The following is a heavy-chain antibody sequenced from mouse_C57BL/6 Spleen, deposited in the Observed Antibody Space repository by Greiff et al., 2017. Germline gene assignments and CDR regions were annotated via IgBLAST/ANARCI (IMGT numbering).Heavy chain of an antibody. CDR2: IGPGSGST. Sequence: QVQLQQSGAELVKPGASVKISCKASGYTFTDYYINWVKQRPGQGLEWIGKIGPGSGSTYYNEKFKGKATLTADKSSSTAYMQLSSLTSEDSAVYFCARSNYYGSSYCWYFDVWGTGTTVTVSS. J-gene: IGHJ1*03. CDR1: GYTFTDYY. CDR3: ARSNYYGSSYCWYFDV. V-gene: IGHV1-77*01. D-gene: IGHD1-1*01.